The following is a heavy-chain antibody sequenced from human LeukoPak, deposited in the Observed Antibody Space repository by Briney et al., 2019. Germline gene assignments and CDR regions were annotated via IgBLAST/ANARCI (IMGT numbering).Heavy chain of an antibody. CDR2: ISAYNGNT. CDR1: GYTFTSYG. J-gene: IGHJ5*02. CDR3: ARGAEFDWFDP. Sequence: ASVKVSCKAPGYTFTSYGVSWVRQAPGQGLEWMGWISAYNGNTHYAQKLQGRVTMTTDTSTNTAYMEVRSLRSDDTAVYFCARGAEFDWFDPWGQGTLVTVSS. V-gene: IGHV1-18*01. D-gene: IGHD3-16*01.